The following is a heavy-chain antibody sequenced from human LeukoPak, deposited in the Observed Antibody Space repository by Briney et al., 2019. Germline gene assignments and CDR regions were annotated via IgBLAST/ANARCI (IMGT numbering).Heavy chain of an antibody. CDR2: IYTSGST. D-gene: IGHD3-10*01. CDR1: GDSISNYY. Sequence: SETLSLTFTVSGDSISNYYWSWIRQPAGKGLEWIGRIYTSGSTNYNPSLKSRVTMSVDTSKNQFSLKLSSVTAADTAVYYCARVSLVRGAPDYYFDYWGQGTLVTVSS. CDR3: ARVSLVRGAPDYYFDY. J-gene: IGHJ4*02. V-gene: IGHV4-4*07.